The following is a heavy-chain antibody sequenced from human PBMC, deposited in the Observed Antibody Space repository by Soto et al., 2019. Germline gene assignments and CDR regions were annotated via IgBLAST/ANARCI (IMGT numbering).Heavy chain of an antibody. V-gene: IGHV4-59*01. Sequence: SETLSLTCTVCGGSISSYYWSCIRQPPGKGLEWIGYIYYSGSTNYNPSLKSRVTISVDTSKNQFSLKLSSVTAADTAVYYCARDRAFWSGSYYYYGMDVWGQGTTVTVSS. D-gene: IGHD3-3*01. CDR2: IYYSGST. CDR1: GGSISSYY. J-gene: IGHJ6*02. CDR3: ARDRAFWSGSYYYYGMDV.